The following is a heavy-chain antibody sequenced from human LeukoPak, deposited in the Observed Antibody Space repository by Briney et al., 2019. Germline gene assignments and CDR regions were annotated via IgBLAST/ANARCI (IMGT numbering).Heavy chain of an antibody. Sequence: GGSLRLSCAASGFTFIGYEMNWVRQAPGKGLEWLSCISASGNTIYYADSVKGRFTISRDNARNSLYLQMNSLRAEDTAVYYCARDGPGYSFDYWGQGTLVTVSS. CDR2: ISASGNTI. CDR3: ARDGPGYSFDY. CDR1: GFTFIGYE. D-gene: IGHD5-18*01. V-gene: IGHV3-48*03. J-gene: IGHJ4*02.